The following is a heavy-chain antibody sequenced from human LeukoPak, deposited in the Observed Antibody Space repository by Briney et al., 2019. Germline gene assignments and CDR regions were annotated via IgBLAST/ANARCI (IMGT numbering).Heavy chain of an antibody. V-gene: IGHV3-7*01. Sequence: SGGSLRLSCAASGFPLSGYWMNWVRQAPGKGLEWVAYISRSGSDIYYVDSVKGRFTISRDNAKNSLYLQMNSLRGEDTGVYYRARVLVGGTPWFAPWGEGTL. CDR1: GFPLSGYW. J-gene: IGHJ5*02. CDR2: ISRSGSDI. D-gene: IGHD1-26*01. CDR3: ARVLVGGTPWFAP.